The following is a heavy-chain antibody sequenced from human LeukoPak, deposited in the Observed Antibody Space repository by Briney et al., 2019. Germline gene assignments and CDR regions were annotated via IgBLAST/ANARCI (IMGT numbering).Heavy chain of an antibody. CDR1: GFTFRSYA. CDR2: ISGSGGST. D-gene: IGHD3-9*01. V-gene: IGHV3-23*01. J-gene: IGHJ4*02. CDR3: AKLLGDYDILTGYFDY. Sequence: GGSLRLSRAASGFTFRSYAMSWVRQAPGKGMEWVSAISGSGGSTYYADSVKGRFTISRDNSKNTLYLQMNSLRAEDTAVYYCAKLLGDYDILTGYFDYWGQGTLVTVSS.